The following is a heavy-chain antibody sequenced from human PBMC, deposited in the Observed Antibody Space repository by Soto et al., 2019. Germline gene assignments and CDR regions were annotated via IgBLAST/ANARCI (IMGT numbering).Heavy chain of an antibody. J-gene: IGHJ6*02. CDR3: ARDGGGWTNGVCYTLNPTHYSYYGMDV. V-gene: IGHV1-69*06. D-gene: IGHD2-8*01. CDR1: GGTFSSYA. Sequence: QVQLVQSGAEVKKPGSSVKVSCKASGGTFSSYAISWVRQAPGQGLEWMGGIIPIFGTANYAQKCQGTVTITADKSTSTAYMELSSLRSEDTAVYYCARDGGGWTNGVCYTLNPTHYSYYGMDVWGQGTTVTVSS. CDR2: IIPIFGTA.